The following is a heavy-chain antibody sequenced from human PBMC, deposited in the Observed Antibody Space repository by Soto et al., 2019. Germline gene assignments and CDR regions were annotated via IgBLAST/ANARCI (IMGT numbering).Heavy chain of an antibody. CDR3: ARDVLVVVSCYYGLDV. CDR2: IYYTGSA. Sequence: LSLTCTVSGGPLTSGPYYWNCIRQPPGKGLEWIGYIYYTGSAYYNPSLKSRVTISVDTSKNQFSLKMNSVSAADTAMYYCARDVLVVVSCYYGLDVWGQGTTVTVSS. J-gene: IGHJ6*02. V-gene: IGHV4-61*01. D-gene: IGHD2-21*01. CDR1: GGPLTSGPYY.